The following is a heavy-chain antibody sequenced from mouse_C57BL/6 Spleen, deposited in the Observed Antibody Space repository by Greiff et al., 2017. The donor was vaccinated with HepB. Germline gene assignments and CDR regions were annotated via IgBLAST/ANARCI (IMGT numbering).Heavy chain of an antibody. D-gene: IGHD2-4*01. V-gene: IGHV5-4*03. Sequence: EVMLVESGGGLVKPGGSLKLSCAASGFTFSSYAMSWVRQTPEKRLEWVATISDGGSYTYYPDNVKGRFTISRDNAKNNLYLQMSHLKSEDTAMYYWARGDYDYDGGPWFAYWGQGTLVTVSA. CDR2: ISDGGSYT. J-gene: IGHJ3*01. CDR3: ARGDYDYDGGPWFAY. CDR1: GFTFSSYA.